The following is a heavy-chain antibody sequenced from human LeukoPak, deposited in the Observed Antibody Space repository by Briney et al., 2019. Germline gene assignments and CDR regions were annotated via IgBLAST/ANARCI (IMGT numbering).Heavy chain of an antibody. CDR3: ARDGQSSGSFDY. CDR2: ISWNSGKI. D-gene: IGHD3-10*01. CDR1: GFTFGDYA. V-gene: IGHV3-9*01. Sequence: SLTLSCAPSGFTFGDYAMRWARQAPGKGLEWVAGISWNSGKIGNADSVKGRFTISTDNATTSLYLQMNSLRPEDTAVYYCARDGQSSGSFDYWGQGTLVTVSS. J-gene: IGHJ4*02.